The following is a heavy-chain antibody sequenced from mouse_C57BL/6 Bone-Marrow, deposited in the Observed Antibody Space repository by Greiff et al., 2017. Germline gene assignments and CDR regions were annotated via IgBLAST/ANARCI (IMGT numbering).Heavy chain of an antibody. J-gene: IGHJ2*01. CDR1: GYTFTSYW. CDR3: ARSVRRYFDY. Sequence: QVQLQQPGAELVMPGASVKLSCKASGYTFTSYWMHWVKQRPGQGLEWIGEIDPSDSYTNYNQKFKGKSTLTVDKSSSTAYMQRSSLTAEDSAVYDGARSVRRYFDYWGQGTTLTVSS. V-gene: IGHV1-69*01. CDR2: IDPSDSYT.